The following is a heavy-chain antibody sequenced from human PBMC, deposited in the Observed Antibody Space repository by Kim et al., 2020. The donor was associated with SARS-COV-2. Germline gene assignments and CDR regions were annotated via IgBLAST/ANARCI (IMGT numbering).Heavy chain of an antibody. D-gene: IGHD3-3*01. CDR1: GFTFSSYW. CDR3: ASDAFGVVPYNYYGMDV. Sequence: GGSLRLSCAASGFTFSSYWMSWVRQAPGKGLEWVANIKQDGSEKKYVDSVKGRFTILRDNAKTSLYLQMNSLRAEDTAVYYCASDAFGVVPYNYYGMDVWGQGTTVTVSS. CDR2: IKQDGSEK. J-gene: IGHJ6*02. V-gene: IGHV3-7*01.